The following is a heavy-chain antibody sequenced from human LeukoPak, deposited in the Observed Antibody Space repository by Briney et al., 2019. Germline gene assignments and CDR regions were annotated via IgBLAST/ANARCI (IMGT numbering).Heavy chain of an antibody. CDR3: AKDLRIAAAGFDY. Sequence: PGGSLRLSCAASGFTFSSYAMSWVRQAPGKGLEWVSVISGSGGSIYADSVKGRFTISRDSSKNTLYLQMNSLRAEDTAVYYCAKDLRIAAAGFDYWGQGTLVTVSS. V-gene: IGHV3-23*01. J-gene: IGHJ4*02. CDR1: GFTFSSYA. D-gene: IGHD6-13*01. CDR2: ISGSGGS.